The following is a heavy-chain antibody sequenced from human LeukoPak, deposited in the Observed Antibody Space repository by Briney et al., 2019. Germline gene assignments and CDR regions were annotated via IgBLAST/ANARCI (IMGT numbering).Heavy chain of an antibody. D-gene: IGHD3-10*01. CDR3: ARLAAPNTYGSGPYDY. J-gene: IGHJ4*02. CDR1: GYSFTSYW. Sequence: RGESLKISFKGSGYSFTSYWIGWVRQMPGKGLEWMGIIYPGDSDTRYSPSFQGQVTISADKSISTAYLQWSSLKASDTAMYYCARLAAPNTYGSGPYDYWGQGTLVTVSS. V-gene: IGHV5-51*01. CDR2: IYPGDSDT.